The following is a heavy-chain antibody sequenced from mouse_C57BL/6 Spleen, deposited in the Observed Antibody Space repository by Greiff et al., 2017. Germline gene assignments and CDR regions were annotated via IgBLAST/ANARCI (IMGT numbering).Heavy chain of an antibody. J-gene: IGHJ1*03. Sequence: EVKLVESGPGLVKPSQSLSLTCSVTGYSITSGYYWNWLRQFPGNKLEWMGYISYDGSNNYNPSLKNRISITRDTSKNPVFLKWNAGTTEDTATYECARGGDYYGRGYFDGGGTGTTVTVSS. V-gene: IGHV3-6*01. CDR1: GYSITSGYY. CDR2: ISYDGSN. CDR3: ARGGDYYGRGYFDG. D-gene: IGHD1-1*01.